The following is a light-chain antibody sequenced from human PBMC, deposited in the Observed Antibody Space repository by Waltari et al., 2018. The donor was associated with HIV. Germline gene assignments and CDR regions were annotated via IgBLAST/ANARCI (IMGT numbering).Light chain of an antibody. CDR3: QVWDSSNEHVV. CDR2: YNS. J-gene: IGLJ3*02. CDR1: NIGRNS. Sequence: SYVLTQPPSVSVAPGAAVTISSRAWNIGRNSVHWYKQQPGQAPVLVTRYNSDRPSGIPDRISGSNSGHTATLTITSVEAGDEATYYCQVWDSSNEHVVFGGGTELTVL. V-gene: IGLV3-21*04.